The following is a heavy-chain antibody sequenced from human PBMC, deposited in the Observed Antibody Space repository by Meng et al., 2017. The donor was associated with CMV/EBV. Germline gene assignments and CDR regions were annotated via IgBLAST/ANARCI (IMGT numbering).Heavy chain of an antibody. Sequence: ASGFTFSTYTMTRVRQVPGRGLEWVSRIRGSGGGIYYADSVKGRFTISRDNSKNILYLQMNSLRAEDSAVYYCAKGHSDTVTAPDYWGQGTLVTVSS. CDR1: GFTFSTYT. D-gene: IGHD2-21*02. CDR3: AKGHSDTVTAPDY. CDR2: IRGSGGGI. V-gene: IGHV3-23*01. J-gene: IGHJ4*02.